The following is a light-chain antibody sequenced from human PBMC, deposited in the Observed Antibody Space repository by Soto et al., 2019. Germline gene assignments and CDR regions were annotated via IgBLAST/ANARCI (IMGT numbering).Light chain of an antibody. J-gene: IGKJ1*01. CDR3: EQYGSSPPKT. V-gene: IGKV3-20*01. Sequence: EIVLTQSPGILSLSPGQRVTLSCRASQSVSNDFLCWYQQKPGQALRLLIYGESTRATDVPDRFSGSGSGADFTLTISRLEPDDVAVYYCEQYGSSPPKTFGQGTKVEMK. CDR1: QSVSNDF. CDR2: GES.